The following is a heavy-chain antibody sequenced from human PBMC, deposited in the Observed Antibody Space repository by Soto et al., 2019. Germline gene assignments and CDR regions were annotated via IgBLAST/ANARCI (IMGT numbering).Heavy chain of an antibody. CDR2: ISGSGGST. CDR1: GFTFSSYA. D-gene: IGHD3-10*01. CDR3: AKDQSVLLWFGESYNWFDP. Sequence: PGGSLRLSCAASGFTFSSYAMSWVRQAPGKGLEWVSAISGSGGSTYYAGSVKGRFTISRDNSKNTLYLQMNSLRAEDTAVYYCAKDQSVLLWFGESYNWFDPWGQGTLVTVSS. V-gene: IGHV3-23*01. J-gene: IGHJ5*02.